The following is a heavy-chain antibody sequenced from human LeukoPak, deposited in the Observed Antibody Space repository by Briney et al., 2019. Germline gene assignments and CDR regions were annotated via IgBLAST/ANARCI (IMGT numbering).Heavy chain of an antibody. J-gene: IGHJ4*02. V-gene: IGHV4-59*08. Sequence: SETLSLTCTVSGGSISSYYWSWIRQPPGKGLEWIGYIYYSGSTNYNPSLKSRVTISVDTSKNQFSLKLSSVTAADTAVYYCARLFEGAFDYWGQGTLVTVSS. CDR1: GGSISSYY. CDR2: IYYSGST. CDR3: ARLFEGAFDY. D-gene: IGHD3-16*01.